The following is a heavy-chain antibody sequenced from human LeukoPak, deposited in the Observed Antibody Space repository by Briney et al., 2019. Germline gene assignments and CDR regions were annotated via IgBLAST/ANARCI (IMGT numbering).Heavy chain of an antibody. CDR1: GFTFSSYA. D-gene: IGHD6-19*01. Sequence: GGSLRLSCAASGFTFSSYAMSWVRQAPGKGLEWVPAISGSGGSTYYADSVKGRFTISRDNSKNTLYLQMNSLRAEDTAVYYCAKYVKEWLVRGDFQHWGQGTLVTVSS. J-gene: IGHJ1*01. CDR3: AKYVKEWLVRGDFQH. CDR2: ISGSGGST. V-gene: IGHV3-23*01.